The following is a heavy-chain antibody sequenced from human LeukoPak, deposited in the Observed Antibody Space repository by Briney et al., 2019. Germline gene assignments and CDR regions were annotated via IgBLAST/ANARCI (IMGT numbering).Heavy chain of an antibody. J-gene: IGHJ4*02. Sequence: GASVKVSCKASGYTFTSYSINWVRQAPGQGLEWMGIINPSCGSTTYAQKFQGRVTMTRDTSTSTVYMELRSLRSDDTAVYYCARSVITTHGYCSSTSCLRHFDYWGQGTLVTVSS. CDR2: INPSCGST. CDR1: GYTFTSYS. D-gene: IGHD2-2*01. CDR3: ARSVITTHGYCSSTSCLRHFDY. V-gene: IGHV1-46*01.